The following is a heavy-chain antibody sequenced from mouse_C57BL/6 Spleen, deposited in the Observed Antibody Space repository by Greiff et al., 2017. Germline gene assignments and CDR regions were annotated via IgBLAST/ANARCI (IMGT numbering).Heavy chain of an antibody. V-gene: IGHV5-9*01. J-gene: IGHJ1*03. Sequence: VESGGGLVKPGGSLKLSCAASGFTFSSYPMSWVRQTPEKRLEWVATISGGGGNTYYPDSVKGRFTISRDNAKNTLYLQMSSLRSEYTALHYCARPHDGNYVYFDVWGTGTTVTVSS. D-gene: IGHD2-3*01. CDR3: ARPHDGNYVYFDV. CDR1: GFTFSSYP. CDR2: ISGGGGNT.